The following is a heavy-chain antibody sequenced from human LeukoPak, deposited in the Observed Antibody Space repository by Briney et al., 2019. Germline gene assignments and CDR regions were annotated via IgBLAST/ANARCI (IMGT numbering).Heavy chain of an antibody. CDR2: IYTSGDT. CDR3: ARVAVVGYSSSWSKFDY. Sequence: SETLSLTCTVSGGSISTGDYYWSWIRQPAGKELEWIGRIYTSGDTIYNSSLKSRVTISVDTSKNQFSLKLGSVTAADTAVYYCARVAVVGYSSSWSKFDYWGQGTLVTVSS. J-gene: IGHJ4*02. V-gene: IGHV4-61*02. D-gene: IGHD6-13*01. CDR1: GGSISTGDYY.